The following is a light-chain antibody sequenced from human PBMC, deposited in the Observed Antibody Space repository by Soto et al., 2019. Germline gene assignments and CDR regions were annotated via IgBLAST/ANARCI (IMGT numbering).Light chain of an antibody. CDR3: SAYTVSRTYV. J-gene: IGLJ1*01. Sequence: QSALTQPASVSGSPGQSITISCTGPSSDVGAYNFVSWHQQHPGKAPKLMIYNVYDRPSGISYRFSGSKSGNTASLTISGLQGEDEADYYCSAYTVSRTYVFGTGTKLTVL. CDR2: NVY. V-gene: IGLV2-14*03. CDR1: SSDVGAYNF.